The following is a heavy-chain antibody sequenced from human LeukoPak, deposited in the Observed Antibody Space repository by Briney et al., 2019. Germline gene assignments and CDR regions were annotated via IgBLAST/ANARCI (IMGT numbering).Heavy chain of an antibody. CDR1: GFTFSSYS. Sequence: GGSLRLSCAASGFTFSSYSMNWVRQAPGKGLEWVSSISSSSSYIYYADSVKGRFTISRDNAKNSLYLQMNSLRAEDTAVYYCARASTGGRWLQVYNYFDYRGQGTLVTVSS. J-gene: IGHJ4*02. CDR3: ARASTGGRWLQVYNYFDY. V-gene: IGHV3-21*04. CDR2: ISSSSSYI. D-gene: IGHD5-24*01.